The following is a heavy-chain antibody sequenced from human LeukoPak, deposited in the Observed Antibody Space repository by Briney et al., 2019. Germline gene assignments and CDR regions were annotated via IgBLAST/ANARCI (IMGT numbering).Heavy chain of an antibody. V-gene: IGHV1-69-2*01. D-gene: IGHD3-16*01. CDR3: VTHTRLMTY. J-gene: IGHJ4*02. CDR1: GNTFSDHN. Sequence: VKVSCKVSGNTFSDHNIHRVQQAPGKGLEWMGLVDPEDGVAKYAEKFQGRVTLSADTSRDLGYMELSSLKSEDTAVYYCVTHTRLMTYWGQGTLVTVSS. CDR2: VDPEDGVA.